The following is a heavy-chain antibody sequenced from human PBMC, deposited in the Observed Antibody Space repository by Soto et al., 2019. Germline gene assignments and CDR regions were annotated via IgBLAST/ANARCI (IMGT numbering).Heavy chain of an antibody. J-gene: IGHJ5*02. Sequence: PGGSLRLSCAVSGFSFSSYWMHWVRQAPGKGLEWVSRINSDGSRTYYADSVKGRFTISRDNAKNTLYLQVNSLRAEDTAVYYCARVRVGSYNWFDPWGQGTLVTVSS. CDR3: ARVRVGSYNWFDP. CDR1: GFSFSSYW. D-gene: IGHD6-13*01. CDR2: INSDGSRT. V-gene: IGHV3-74*01.